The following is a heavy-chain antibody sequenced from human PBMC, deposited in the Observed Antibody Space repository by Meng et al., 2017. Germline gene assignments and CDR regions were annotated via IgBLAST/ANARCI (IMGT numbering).Heavy chain of an antibody. CDR3: ARDSCTGGICYRGSFDY. Sequence: QGQLVHLGAEVKEPGASVKVSCKASGYTFTSYAMHWVRQAPGQSLEWMGWLNAGNGDTKYSQKFQGRVTITRDSSASTAYMELSSLRSEDTAVYYCARDSCTGGICYRGSFDYWAQGTLVTVSS. V-gene: IGHV1-3*01. J-gene: IGHJ4*02. CDR1: GYTFTSYA. D-gene: IGHD2-15*01. CDR2: LNAGNGDT.